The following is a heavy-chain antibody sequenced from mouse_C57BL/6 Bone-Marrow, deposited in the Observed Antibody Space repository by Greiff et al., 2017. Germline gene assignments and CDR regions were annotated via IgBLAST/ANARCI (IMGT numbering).Heavy chain of an antibody. CDR3: ARRSFTTVVATDWYIDV. D-gene: IGHD1-1*01. Sequence: VQLQQSGPVLVKPGASVKMSCKASGYTFTDYYMNWVKQSHGKSLEWIGVINPYNGGTSYNQKFKGKATLTVDKSSSTAYMELNSLTSEDSAVYYCARRSFTTVVATDWYIDVWGTGTSVTVSS. V-gene: IGHV1-19*01. CDR1: GYTFTDYY. CDR2: INPYNGGT. J-gene: IGHJ1*03.